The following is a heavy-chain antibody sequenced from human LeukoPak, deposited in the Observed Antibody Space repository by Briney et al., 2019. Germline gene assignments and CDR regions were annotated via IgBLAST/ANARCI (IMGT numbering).Heavy chain of an antibody. CDR2: INTDGRTT. D-gene: IGHD3-3*01. CDR1: GFSFSSYW. CDR3: ARRLSLRFDAFAV. Sequence: GGSLRLSCAASGFSFSSYWMNWVRQTPGKGLVWVAHINTDGRTTTYADSVKGRFTVSRDNAKNTLFLQMNSLRAEDTALYFCARRLSLRFDAFAVWGPGTVVTVSS. V-gene: IGHV3-74*03. J-gene: IGHJ3*01.